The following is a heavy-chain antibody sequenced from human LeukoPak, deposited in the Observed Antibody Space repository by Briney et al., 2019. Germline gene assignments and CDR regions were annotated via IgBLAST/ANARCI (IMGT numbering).Heavy chain of an antibody. Sequence: GESLKISCKASGYSFTTYWIGWVRQMPGKGLEWMGIIYPGDSETRSSPSFQGHVTISVDKSISTAYLQWSSLEASDTAVYHCAREIWSSGWYDWFDPWGQGTLVTVSS. CDR2: IYPGDSET. CDR1: GYSFTTYW. D-gene: IGHD6-19*01. CDR3: AREIWSSGWYDWFDP. J-gene: IGHJ5*02. V-gene: IGHV5-51*01.